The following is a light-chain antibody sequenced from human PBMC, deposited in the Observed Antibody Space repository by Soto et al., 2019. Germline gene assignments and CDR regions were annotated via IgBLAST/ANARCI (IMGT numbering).Light chain of an antibody. CDR2: SAS. Sequence: DVPMTQSPSSLAASVGDRVTITCRASQGIRNYLVWYQQKPGKPPKRLSYSASTSQSGVPSRFSGSGSGAHFALTISSRQPEDVATYYCQKTNTAPLIFGGGTRVEL. CDR3: QKTNTAPLI. V-gene: IGKV1-27*01. CDR1: QGIRNY. J-gene: IGKJ4*01.